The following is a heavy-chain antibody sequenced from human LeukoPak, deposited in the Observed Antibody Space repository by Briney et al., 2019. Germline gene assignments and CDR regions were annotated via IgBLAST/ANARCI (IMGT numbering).Heavy chain of an antibody. J-gene: IGHJ4*02. CDR3: ARRQPYYGSSGYSGTGYFDY. V-gene: IGHV4-39*01. D-gene: IGHD3-22*01. Sequence: KTSETLSLTCTVSGGSVNNNAYYWGWVRQPPGKGLEYIGNVYYSGITYYNPSLQSRVTISVDTSNNQFSLKLSSVTAADAAVYYCARRQPYYGSSGYSGTGYFDYWGQGTLVTVSS. CDR1: GGSVNNNAYY. CDR2: VYYSGIT.